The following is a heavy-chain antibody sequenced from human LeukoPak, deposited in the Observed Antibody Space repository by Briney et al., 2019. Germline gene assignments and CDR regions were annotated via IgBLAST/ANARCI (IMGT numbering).Heavy chain of an antibody. V-gene: IGHV4-59*08. Sequence: SETLSLTCTVSGGSISSYYWSWIRQPPGNGLEWIGYIYYSGSTNYNPSLKSRVTISVDTSKNQFSLKLSSVTAADTAVYYCARHAGIVGATPFDYWGQGTLVTVSS. J-gene: IGHJ4*02. CDR3: ARHAGIVGATPFDY. D-gene: IGHD1-26*01. CDR2: IYYSGST. CDR1: GGSISSYY.